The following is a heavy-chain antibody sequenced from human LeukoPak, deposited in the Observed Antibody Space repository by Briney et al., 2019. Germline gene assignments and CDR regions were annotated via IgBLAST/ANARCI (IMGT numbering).Heavy chain of an antibody. Sequence: PSETLSLTCTVSGGSISTYYWSWIRQPPGKGLEWLGYVYYTGTTNYNPSLKSRVTTSVDTSKNQFSLKLSSVTAADTAVYYCARHYCGGDCRLRIWGAFDIWGQGTMVTVSS. CDR2: VYYTGTT. J-gene: IGHJ3*02. CDR3: ARHYCGGDCRLRIWGAFDI. D-gene: IGHD2-21*02. CDR1: GGSISTYY. V-gene: IGHV4-59*08.